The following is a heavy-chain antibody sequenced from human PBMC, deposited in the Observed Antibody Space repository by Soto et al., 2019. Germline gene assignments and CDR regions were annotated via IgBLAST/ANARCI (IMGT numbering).Heavy chain of an antibody. J-gene: IGHJ5*02. CDR3: ARGANCSSSTGFYSQWFAP. CDR2: INTDNGNT. CDR1: GYAFNKYL. D-gene: IGHD2-2*01. Sequence: QVHLVQSGAEVKKPGASVKVSCKASGYAFNKYLMHWVRQAPGQRLEWMGWINTDNGNTRYSQKFQDRVPLARETSASAGYMELTSLRSDETAVYYCARGANCSSSTGFYSQWFAPWGQGTQVTVSS. V-gene: IGHV1-3*04.